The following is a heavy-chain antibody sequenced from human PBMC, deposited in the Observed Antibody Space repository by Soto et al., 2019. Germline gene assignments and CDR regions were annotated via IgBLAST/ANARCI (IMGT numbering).Heavy chain of an antibody. CDR3: ARDGPGLFDY. J-gene: IGHJ4*02. Sequence: QVQLVQSGAEVKKPGSSVKVSCKASGGTFGSYTISWVRQAPGQGHEWMGRIFPILGIANYAQKFQGRGTITPDKSTSTAYMELSSLRSEDTAVYYCARDGPGLFDYWGQGTLFTVSS. CDR1: GGTFGSYT. V-gene: IGHV1-69*08. CDR2: IFPILGIA. D-gene: IGHD3-10*01.